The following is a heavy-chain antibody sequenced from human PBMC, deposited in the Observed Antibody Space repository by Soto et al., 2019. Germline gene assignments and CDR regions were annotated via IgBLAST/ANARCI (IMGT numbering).Heavy chain of an antibody. CDR2: IYHSGST. CDR3: ARVVRGYYYGMDV. CDR1: GGSISSSNC. Sequence: QVQLQESGPGLVKPSGTLSLTCAVSGGSISSSNCWSWVRQPPGKGLEWIGEIYHSGSTNYNPSLKSRVTISVDKSKTPFSLKLSSVTAADTAVYYCARVVRGYYYGMDVWGQGTTVTVSS. J-gene: IGHJ6*02. D-gene: IGHD2-2*01. V-gene: IGHV4-4*02.